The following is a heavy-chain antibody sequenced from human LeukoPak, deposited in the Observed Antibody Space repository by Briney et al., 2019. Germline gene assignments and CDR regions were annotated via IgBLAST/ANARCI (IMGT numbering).Heavy chain of an antibody. J-gene: IGHJ5*02. CDR2: IYFSGSA. Sequence: PSETLSLTCSVSGGSINNYYWSWIRQPPGKRLEWLAYIYFSGSAGYNPSLKSRVSISVDTSKNQFSLKLSSVTAADTAVYYCAREGTSGTHLNWFDPWGQGTPVTVSS. CDR3: AREGTSGTHLNWFDP. D-gene: IGHD1-1*01. V-gene: IGHV4-59*01. CDR1: GGSINNYY.